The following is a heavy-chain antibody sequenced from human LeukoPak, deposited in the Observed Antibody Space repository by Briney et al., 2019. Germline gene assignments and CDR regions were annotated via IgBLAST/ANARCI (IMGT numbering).Heavy chain of an antibody. V-gene: IGHV3-74*01. J-gene: IGHJ4*02. Sequence: PGGSLRLSCAASGFTFSYHWMHWVRQVPGKGLEWVPRIQNDGISTTYADSVKGRFTISRDNAKNTLYLQMISLRDEDTAVYFCAKGAEYFYDSSGLIDYWGQGTLATVSS. D-gene: IGHD3-22*01. CDR1: GFTFSYHW. CDR2: IQNDGIST. CDR3: AKGAEYFYDSSGLIDY.